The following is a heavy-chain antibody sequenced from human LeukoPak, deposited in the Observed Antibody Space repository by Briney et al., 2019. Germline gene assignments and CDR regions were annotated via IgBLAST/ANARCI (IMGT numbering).Heavy chain of an antibody. CDR2: INPNSGGT. J-gene: IGHJ5*02. D-gene: IGHD3-22*01. CDR1: GYTFTGYY. CDR3: ARDLGVIVRNNWFDP. V-gene: IGHV1-2*06. Sequence: ASVKVSCKASGYTFTGYYMHWVRQAPGQGLEWMGRINPNSGGTNYAQKFQGRVTMTRDTSISTAYMERSRLRSDDTAVYYCARDLGVIVRNNWFDPWGQGTLVAVSS.